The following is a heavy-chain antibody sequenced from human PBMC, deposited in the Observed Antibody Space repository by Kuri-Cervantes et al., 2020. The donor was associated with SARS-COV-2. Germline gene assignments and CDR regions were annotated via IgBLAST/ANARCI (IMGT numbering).Heavy chain of an antibody. CDR2: IYSGGST. V-gene: IGHV3-66*02. Sequence: ETLSLTCAASGFTFSDYYMSWVRQAPGKGLEWVSVIYSGGSTYYADSVKGRFTISRDNSKNTLYLQMNSLRAEDTAVYYCARDGYFDWLFQGDYFDYWGQGTLVTVSS. D-gene: IGHD3-9*01. J-gene: IGHJ4*02. CDR3: ARDGYFDWLFQGDYFDY. CDR1: GFTFSDYY.